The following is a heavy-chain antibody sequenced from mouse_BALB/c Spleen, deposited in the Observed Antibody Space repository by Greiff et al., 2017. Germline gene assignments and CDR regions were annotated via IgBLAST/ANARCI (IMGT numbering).Heavy chain of an antibody. J-gene: IGHJ1*01. V-gene: IGHV3-1*02. D-gene: IGHD1-1*01. CDR3: ASSSPWYFDV. CDR1: GYSITSGYS. CDR2: IHYSGST. Sequence: EVKLVESGPDLVKPSQSLSLTCTVTGYSITSGYSWHWLRQFPGNKLEWMGYIHYSGSTNYNPSLNSRISITRDTSKNQFFLQLNSVTTEDTATYYCASSSPWYFDVWGAGTTVTVSS.